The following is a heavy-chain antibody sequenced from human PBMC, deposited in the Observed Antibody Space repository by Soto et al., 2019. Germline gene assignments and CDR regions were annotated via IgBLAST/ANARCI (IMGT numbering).Heavy chain of an antibody. J-gene: IGHJ5*02. Sequence: PSETLSLTCTFSGGSISSYYWSWIRQPPGKGLERIGYIYYSGSTNYNPSLKSRVTISVDTSKNQFSLKLSSVTAADTAVYYCARVGGPDVLRFLEWSKGWFDPWGQGTLVTVSS. V-gene: IGHV4-59*01. CDR1: GGSISSYY. CDR2: IYYSGST. D-gene: IGHD3-3*01. CDR3: ARVGGPDVLRFLEWSKGWFDP.